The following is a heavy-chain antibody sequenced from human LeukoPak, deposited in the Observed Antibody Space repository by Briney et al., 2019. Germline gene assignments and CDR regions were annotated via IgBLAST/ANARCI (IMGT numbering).Heavy chain of an antibody. V-gene: IGHV3-49*03. CDR1: GGSFSGYY. CDR3: ARERAGDVDY. Sequence: LSLTCAVYGGSFSGYYWSWIRQAPGKGLEWVGFIRPREYGGTAEYAASVNGRFAISRDDSKSIVYLQMNDLRTEDTGVYYCARERAGDVDYWGLGTLVTVSS. CDR2: IRPREYGGTA. J-gene: IGHJ4*02.